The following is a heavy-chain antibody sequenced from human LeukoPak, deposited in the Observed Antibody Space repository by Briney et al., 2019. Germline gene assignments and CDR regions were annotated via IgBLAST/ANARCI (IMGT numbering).Heavy chain of an antibody. D-gene: IGHD1-26*01. CDR3: GRHGIVGTTIPRPIAS. CDR2: INSDGSSI. CDR1: GFTFSSHW. J-gene: IGHJ4*02. V-gene: IGHV3-74*01. Sequence: GGSLRLSCAASGFTFSSHWMHWVRQAPGKGLVWVARINSDGSSIIYAESVKGRFTISRDNGKNTLYLQLNSLRVEDSAVYYCGRHGIVGTTIPRPIASWGQGTLVTVSS.